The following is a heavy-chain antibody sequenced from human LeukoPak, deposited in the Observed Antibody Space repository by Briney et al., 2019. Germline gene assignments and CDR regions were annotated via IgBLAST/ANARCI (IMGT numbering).Heavy chain of an antibody. Sequence: GASVKVSCKASGYTFTSYGITWVRQAPGQGLEWMGWISAYNGNTNYAQKLQGRVTMTTDTFTSTAYMELSSLRSEDTAVYYCAKAIWIRGNYYFDYWGQGTQVTVSS. J-gene: IGHJ4*02. CDR2: ISAYNGNT. D-gene: IGHD3-10*01. V-gene: IGHV1-18*01. CDR1: GYTFTSYG. CDR3: AKAIWIRGNYYFDY.